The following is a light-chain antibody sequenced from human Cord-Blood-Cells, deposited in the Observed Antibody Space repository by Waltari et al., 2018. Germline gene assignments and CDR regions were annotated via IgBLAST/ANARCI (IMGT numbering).Light chain of an antibody. Sequence: DIQLTQSPSSLSASVGDRVTITCQASQDISNYLNRYQQKPGKAPKLLIYDASKLETGVPSRFSGSGSGTDFTFTISSLQPEDSATYYCQQYDNLYSFGQGTKLEIK. CDR3: QQYDNLYS. CDR2: DAS. CDR1: QDISNY. V-gene: IGKV1-33*01. J-gene: IGKJ2*03.